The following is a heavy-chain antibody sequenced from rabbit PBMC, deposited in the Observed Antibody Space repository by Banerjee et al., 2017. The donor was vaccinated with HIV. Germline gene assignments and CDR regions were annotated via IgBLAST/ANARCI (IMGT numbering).Heavy chain of an antibody. CDR3: ARRYADSNDYGWDL. J-gene: IGHJ6*01. D-gene: IGHD8-1*01. CDR2: IYAGSSGST. Sequence: QEQLKETGGGLVQPEGSLTLTCKASGFDFSSNAMCWVRQAPGKGLEWIACIYAGSSGSTGYASWAKGRFTISKTSSTTVTLHMTSLTVADTATYFCARRYADSNDYGWDLWGPGTLVTVS. CDR1: GFDFSSNA. V-gene: IGHV1S45*01.